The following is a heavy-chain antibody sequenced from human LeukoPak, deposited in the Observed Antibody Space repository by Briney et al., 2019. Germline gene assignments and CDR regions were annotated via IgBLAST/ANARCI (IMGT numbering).Heavy chain of an antibody. D-gene: IGHD5-12*01. V-gene: IGHV1-2*02. CDR1: GYTFTGYY. CDR3: ARDLDGGYLNWFDP. Sequence: ASVKVSCKASGYTFTGYYMHWVRQAPGQGLEWMGWINPNSGGTNYAQKFQGRVTMTRDTSISTAYMELSRLRSDDTAVYYCARDLDGGYLNWFDPWGQGTLVTVSS. CDR2: INPNSGGT. J-gene: IGHJ5*02.